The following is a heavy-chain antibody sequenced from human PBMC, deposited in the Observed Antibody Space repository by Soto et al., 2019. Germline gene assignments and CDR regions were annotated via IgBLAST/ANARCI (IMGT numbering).Heavy chain of an antibody. CDR2: IYHSGST. CDR3: ARQPSAAAGHFDY. Sequence: QVQLQESGPGLVKPSGTLSLTCAVSGGSISSSNWWSWVRQPPGKGLEWIGEIYHSGSTNYNPSLKGRVTISVDKSKNQFSLKLSSVTAAETAVYYCARQPSAAAGHFDYWGQGTLVTVSS. D-gene: IGHD6-13*01. V-gene: IGHV4-4*02. CDR1: GGSISSSNW. J-gene: IGHJ4*02.